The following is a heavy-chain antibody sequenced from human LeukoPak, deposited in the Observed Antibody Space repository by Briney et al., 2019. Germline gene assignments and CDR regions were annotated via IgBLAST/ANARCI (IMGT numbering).Heavy chain of an antibody. J-gene: IGHJ4*02. D-gene: IGHD6-13*01. CDR3: ARSIAAALTTFDY. CDR2: IYYSGTT. Sequence: SETLSLTCTVSGGSISSYYWNWIRQPPGKGLEWIGFIYYSGTTNYNPSLKSRVTISVDTSKNQFSLKLSSVTAADTAVYYCARSIAAALTTFDYWGQGTLVTVSS. CDR1: GGSISSYY. V-gene: IGHV4-59*01.